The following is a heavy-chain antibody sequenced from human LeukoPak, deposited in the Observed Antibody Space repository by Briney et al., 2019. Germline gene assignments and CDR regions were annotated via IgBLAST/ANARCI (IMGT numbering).Heavy chain of an antibody. Sequence: SETLSLTCTVSGGSISSSTYYWGWIRQPPGKGLEWIGSIYYSGSTYYNPSLKSRVTISVDTSKNQFSLKLSSVTAAATAVYYCARRDSGGFDYWGQGTLVTVSS. V-gene: IGHV4-39*01. CDR1: GGSISSSTYY. CDR2: IYYSGST. CDR3: ARRDSGGFDY. J-gene: IGHJ4*02. D-gene: IGHD3-10*01.